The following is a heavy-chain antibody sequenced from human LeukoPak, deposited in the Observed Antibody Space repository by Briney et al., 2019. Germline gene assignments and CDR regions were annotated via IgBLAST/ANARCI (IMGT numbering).Heavy chain of an antibody. CDR3: ARHPYDYVWGSYRRGFDP. D-gene: IGHD3-16*02. CDR1: GGSISSGSYY. V-gene: IGHV4-39*07. J-gene: IGHJ5*02. CDR2: INHSGST. Sequence: NPSETLSLTCTVSGGSISSGSYYWSWIRQPPGKGLECIGEINHSGSTNYNPSLKSRVTISVDTSKNQFSLKLSSVTAADTAVYYCARHPYDYVWGSYRRGFDPWGQGTLATVSS.